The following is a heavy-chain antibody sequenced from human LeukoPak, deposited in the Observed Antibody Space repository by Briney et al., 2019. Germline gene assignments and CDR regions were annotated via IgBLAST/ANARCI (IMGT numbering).Heavy chain of an antibody. CDR3: ATLPLLMYGDNYFDY. CDR1: GGSISSSSYY. Sequence: SETLSLTCTVSGGSISSSSYYWGWIRQPPGKGLEWIGSIYYSGSTYYNPSLKSRVTISVDTSKNQFSLKLSSVTAADTAVYYCATLPLLMYGDNYFDYWGRGTLVTVSS. J-gene: IGHJ4*02. D-gene: IGHD5-12*01. CDR2: IYYSGST. V-gene: IGHV4-39*01.